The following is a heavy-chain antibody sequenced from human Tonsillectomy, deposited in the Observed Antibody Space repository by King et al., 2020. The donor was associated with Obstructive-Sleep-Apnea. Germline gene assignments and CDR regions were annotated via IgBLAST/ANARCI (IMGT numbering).Heavy chain of an antibody. CDR2: IYYSGST. V-gene: IGHV4-30-4*01. CDR3: ATFSGDILTTYHRYSFDY. J-gene: IGHJ4*02. D-gene: IGHD3-9*01. CDR1: GGSISSGDYY. Sequence: QLQESGPGLVKPSQTLSLTCTVSGGSISSGDYYWSWIRQPPGKGLEWIGYIYYSGSTYYIPSLKSRVIISVDTSKNQFSLKLSSVTAADTAVYFCATFSGDILTTYHRYSFDYWGQGTLVTVSS.